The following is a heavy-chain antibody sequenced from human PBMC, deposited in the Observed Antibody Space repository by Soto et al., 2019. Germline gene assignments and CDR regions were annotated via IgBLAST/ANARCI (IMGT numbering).Heavy chain of an antibody. Sequence: SETLSLTCTVSGGSISSYYWSWIRQPPGKGLEWIGYIYYSGSTNYNPSLKSRVTISVDTSKNQFSLKLSSVTAADTAVYYCARGGLLWFGELSSNWFDPWGQGTLVTVSS. CDR3: ARGGLLWFGELSSNWFDP. CDR2: IYYSGST. V-gene: IGHV4-59*01. D-gene: IGHD3-10*01. CDR1: GGSISSYY. J-gene: IGHJ5*02.